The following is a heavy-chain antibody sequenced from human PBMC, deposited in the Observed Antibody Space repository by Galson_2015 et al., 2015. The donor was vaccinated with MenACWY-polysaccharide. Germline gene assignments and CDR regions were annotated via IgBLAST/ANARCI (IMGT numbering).Heavy chain of an antibody. J-gene: IGHJ3*02. V-gene: IGHV3-33*01. CDR1: GIRFSGSG. CDR3: AREGSRIVFHAFDI. Sequence: SLRLSCAASGIRFSGSGMHWVRQAPGKGLEWVAVIQYDGTNKVYGDSVKGRFTISRDNSRNTLYLEMNSLRAEDTAVYYCAREGSRIVFHAFDIWGRGTMVTVSS. CDR2: IQYDGTNK. D-gene: IGHD2-15*01.